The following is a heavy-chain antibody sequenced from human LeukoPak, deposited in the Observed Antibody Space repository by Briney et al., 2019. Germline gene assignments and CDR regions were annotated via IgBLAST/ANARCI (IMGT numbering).Heavy chain of an antibody. D-gene: IGHD3-22*01. Sequence: PSETLSLTCAVYGGSFSGYYWSWIRQPPGKGLEWIGEINHSGSTNYNPSLKSRVTISVDTSKNQFSLKLSSVTAADTAVYYCAARRDSRITIIVDDYWGQGTLVTVSS. CDR3: AARRDSRITIIVDDY. CDR2: INHSGST. CDR1: GGSFSGYY. V-gene: IGHV4-34*01. J-gene: IGHJ4*02.